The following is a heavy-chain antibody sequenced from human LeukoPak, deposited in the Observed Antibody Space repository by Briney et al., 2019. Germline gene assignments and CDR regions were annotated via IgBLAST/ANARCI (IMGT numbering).Heavy chain of an antibody. CDR3: ARGPGIAAAGKKYYFAY. Sequence: HPGGSLRLSCAASGFTFSSYEMKWVRQAPGKGLEWVSYISSSGSSIYYADSVKGRFTISGDNAKNSLYLQMNSLRAEDTAVYYCARGPGIAAAGKKYYFAYWGQGTLVTVSS. V-gene: IGHV3-48*03. CDR2: ISSSGSSI. D-gene: IGHD6-13*01. J-gene: IGHJ4*02. CDR1: GFTFSSYE.